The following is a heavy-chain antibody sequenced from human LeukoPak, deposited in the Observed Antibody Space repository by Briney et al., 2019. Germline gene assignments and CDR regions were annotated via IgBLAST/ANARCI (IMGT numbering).Heavy chain of an antibody. CDR1: GYSISSGYY. CDR3: ARAWQWLAYNWFDH. J-gene: IGHJ5*02. D-gene: IGHD6-19*01. CDR2: IYHSGST. Sequence: KSSETLSLTCTVSGYSISSGYYWGWIRPPPGKGLEWIGSIYHSGSTYYNPSLKSRVTISVDTSKNQFSLKLSSVTAADTAVYYCARAWQWLAYNWFDHWGQGTLVTVSS. V-gene: IGHV4-38-2*02.